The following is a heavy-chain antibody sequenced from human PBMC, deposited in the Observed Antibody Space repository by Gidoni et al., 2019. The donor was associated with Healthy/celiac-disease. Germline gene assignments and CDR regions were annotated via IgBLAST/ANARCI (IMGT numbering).Heavy chain of an antibody. CDR3: ARVQYYYGSGSLGGMDV. CDR2: IWYDGSNK. Sequence: QVQLVESGGGVVQPGRSLIQSCAASGLTISSYGRHWVRKAPGKGLEWGAVIWYDGSNKYYADSVKGRFTISRDNSKNTLYRQMNSLRAYDTAVYYCARVQYYYGSGSLGGMDVWGQGTTVTVSS. V-gene: IGHV3-33*01. CDR1: GLTISSYG. D-gene: IGHD3-10*01. J-gene: IGHJ6*02.